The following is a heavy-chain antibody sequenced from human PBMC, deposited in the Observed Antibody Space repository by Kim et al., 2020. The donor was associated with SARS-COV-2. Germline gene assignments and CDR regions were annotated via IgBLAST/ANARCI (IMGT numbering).Heavy chain of an antibody. J-gene: IGHJ4*02. D-gene: IGHD4-17*01. Sequence: GGSLRLSCAASGFTFSSYAMSWVRQAPGKGLEFVASVSSNGRNTNYIDSVKGRFTIFSDNSENTLYLQMNSLRAEDTALYYCAKKSLSMNGAQTVGYWGRGTLVTVSS. CDR3: AKKSLSMNGAQTVGY. CDR1: GFTFSSYA. CDR2: VSSNGRNT. V-gene: IGHV3-23*01.